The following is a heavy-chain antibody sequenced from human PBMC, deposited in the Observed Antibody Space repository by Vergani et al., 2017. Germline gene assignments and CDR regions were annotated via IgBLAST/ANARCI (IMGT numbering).Heavy chain of an antibody. CDR1: GYIFKNYY. Sequence: VQLVQSGAEVRKPGASVTVSCTASGYIFKNYYIHWLRQAPGQAFEWMGLLNPTTGHTPSAQKFMGRVDMTRDPTTDTSSRTVQMTLSSLRSEDTAVYYWARSIGYGAGATRRAYYFDLWGQGTRVTVSS. CDR3: ARSIGYGAGATRRAYYFDL. V-gene: IGHV1-46*02. CDR2: LNPTTGHT. D-gene: IGHD2-21*01. J-gene: IGHJ5*02.